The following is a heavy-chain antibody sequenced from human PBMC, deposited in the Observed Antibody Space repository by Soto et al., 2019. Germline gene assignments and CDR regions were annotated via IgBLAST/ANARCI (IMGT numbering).Heavy chain of an antibody. CDR3: ARDRSYYDFWSGYFGPPYYYGMDV. CDR1: GGSISSYY. D-gene: IGHD3-3*01. CDR2: IYYSGST. J-gene: IGHJ6*02. V-gene: IGHV4-59*12. Sequence: SETLSLTCTVSGGSISSYYWSWIRQPPGKGLEWIGYIYYSGSTYYNPSLKSRVTISVDTSKNQFSLKLSSVTAADTAVYYCARDRSYYDFWSGYFGPPYYYGMDVWGQGTTVTVSS.